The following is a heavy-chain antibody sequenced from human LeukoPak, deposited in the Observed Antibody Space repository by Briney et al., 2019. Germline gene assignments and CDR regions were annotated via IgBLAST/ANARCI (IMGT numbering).Heavy chain of an antibody. CDR1: GGSISSYY. CDR2: IYYSGST. Sequence: SETLSLTCTVSGGSISSYYWSWIRQPPGKGLEWIGYIYYSGSTNYNPSLKSRVTMSVDTSKNQFSLKLNSVTAADTAVYYCARTTEGGYTYDYFYYYYMDVWGKGTTVTISS. D-gene: IGHD5-18*01. J-gene: IGHJ6*03. V-gene: IGHV4-59*01. CDR3: ARTTEGGYTYDYFYYYYMDV.